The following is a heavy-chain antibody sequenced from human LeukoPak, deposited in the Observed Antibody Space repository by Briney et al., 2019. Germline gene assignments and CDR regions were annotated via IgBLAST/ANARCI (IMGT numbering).Heavy chain of an antibody. CDR3: ARDLRYSSLTLEY. Sequence: ASVKVSCKASGYTFTGYYMHWVRQAPGQGLEWMGWINPNSGDTNYAQKFQGRVTMTRDTSISTAYMELSRLRSDDTAVYYCARDLRYSSLTLEYWGQGTLVTVSS. D-gene: IGHD3-3*01. V-gene: IGHV1-2*02. CDR1: GYTFTGYY. J-gene: IGHJ4*02. CDR2: INPNSGDT.